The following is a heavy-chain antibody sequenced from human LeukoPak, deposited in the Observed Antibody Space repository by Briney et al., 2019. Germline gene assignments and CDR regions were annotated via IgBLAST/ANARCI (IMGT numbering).Heavy chain of an antibody. J-gene: IGHJ5*02. Sequence: SETLSLTCTVSGGSISSGDYYWGWIRQHPGKGLEWIGYIYYSGSTYYNPSLKSRVTISVDTSKNQFSLKLSSVTAADTAVYYCAREHYDFWSGYYRNWFDPWGQGTLVTVSS. D-gene: IGHD3-3*01. CDR2: IYYSGST. CDR1: GGSISSGDYY. CDR3: AREHYDFWSGYYRNWFDP. V-gene: IGHV4-30-4*08.